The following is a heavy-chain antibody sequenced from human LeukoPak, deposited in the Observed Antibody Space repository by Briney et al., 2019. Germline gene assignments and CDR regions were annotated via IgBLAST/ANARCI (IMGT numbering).Heavy chain of an antibody. CDR1: GYTFTGYY. Sequence: GASVKVSCKASGYTFTGYYMHWVRQAPGQGLEWMGRIDPNSGGTNYAQKFQGRVTMTRDTPISTAYMELSRLRSDDTAVYYCARGAHYYDSSGRIDYWGQGTLVTVSS. D-gene: IGHD3-22*01. V-gene: IGHV1-2*06. CDR2: IDPNSGGT. CDR3: ARGAHYYDSSGRIDY. J-gene: IGHJ4*02.